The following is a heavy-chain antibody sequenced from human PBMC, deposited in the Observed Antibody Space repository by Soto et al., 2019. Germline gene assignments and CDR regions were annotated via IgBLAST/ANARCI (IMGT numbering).Heavy chain of an antibody. D-gene: IGHD2-15*01. J-gene: IGHJ4*02. CDR3: ARDWGVYESDIGTHIPHLDY. V-gene: IGHV3-48*02. CDR2: LSLSGDTM. Sequence: EVQLVESGGGLVQTGGSLRLSCAASGYTLSNNGINWVRQAPGRGLEWISFLSLSGDTMHYADSVKGRFTISRDHAKNSLYPQMNSLRDDDTAVYYCARDWGVYESDIGTHIPHLDYWGQGTLVTVSS. CDR1: GYTLSNNG.